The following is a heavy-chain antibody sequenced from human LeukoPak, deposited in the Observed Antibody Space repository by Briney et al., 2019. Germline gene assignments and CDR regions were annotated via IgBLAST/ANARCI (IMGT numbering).Heavy chain of an antibody. CDR3: ARHFLSLGGLSFWGSYYYGMDV. J-gene: IGHJ6*02. CDR2: IYYSGST. Sequence: SETLSLTCTVSGGSISSSSYYWGWIRQPPGKGLEWIGSIYYSGSTYYNPSLKSRVTISVDTSKNQFSLKLSSVTAADTAVYYCARHFLSLGGLSFWGSYYYGMDVWGQGTTVTVSS. V-gene: IGHV4-39*01. CDR1: GGSISSSSYY. D-gene: IGHD3-16*02.